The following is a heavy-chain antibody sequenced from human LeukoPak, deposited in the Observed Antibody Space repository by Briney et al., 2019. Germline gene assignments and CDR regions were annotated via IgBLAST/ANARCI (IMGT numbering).Heavy chain of an antibody. Sequence: SETLSLTCAVYGGPFSGYYWSWIRHPPGKGLEWIGQINHSGSTNYNPSLKSRVTISVDTSKNQFSLKLSSVTAADTAVYYCARGRVVPSNWFDPWGQGTLVTVSS. CDR1: GGPFSGYY. CDR3: ARGRVVPSNWFDP. D-gene: IGHD2-2*01. CDR2: INHSGST. V-gene: IGHV4-34*01. J-gene: IGHJ5*02.